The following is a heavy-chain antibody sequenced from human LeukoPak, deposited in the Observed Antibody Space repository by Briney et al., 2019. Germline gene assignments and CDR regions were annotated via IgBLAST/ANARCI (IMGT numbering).Heavy chain of an antibody. CDR1: GFNFIDYS. CDR3: ARDHRYAFDN. D-gene: IGHD5-12*01. CDR2: LGISSRNT. V-gene: IGHV3-48*01. Sequence: GGSLRLFCAASGFNFIDYSMHWVRQAPGKGLDWITCLGISSRNTKYADSIKGRFTNSRDKAINSLYLQMNSLRVEDTAMYYCARDHRYAFDNWGHGTAVTVSS. J-gene: IGHJ4*01.